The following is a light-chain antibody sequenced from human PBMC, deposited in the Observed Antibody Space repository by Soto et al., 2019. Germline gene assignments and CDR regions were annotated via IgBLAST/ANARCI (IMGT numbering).Light chain of an antibody. Sequence: EIVLTQSPGTLSLSPGERATLSCRASQGVGYLAWYQQKPGQSPRLLLYGASNRATGVPDRFSGSGSGTDFTLTISSLEAEDFAVYFCQQWHSSPSITFGQGTRLEIK. V-gene: IGKV3-20*01. CDR2: GAS. J-gene: IGKJ5*01. CDR1: QGVGY. CDR3: QQWHSSPSIT.